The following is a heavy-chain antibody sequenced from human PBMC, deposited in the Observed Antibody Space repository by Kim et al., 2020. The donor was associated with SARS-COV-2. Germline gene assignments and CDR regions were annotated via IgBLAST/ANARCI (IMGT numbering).Heavy chain of an antibody. CDR3: ARDNGGNFDY. J-gene: IGHJ4*02. Sequence: GGSLRLSCATSGFTFSTYSMNWVRQAPGKGLEWISYISFSSSTIYYADSVKGRFTISRDNAKNSLYLQMNSLIDEDTAVYYCARDNGGNFDYWGQGTLVT. CDR2: ISFSSSTI. CDR1: GFTFSTYS. D-gene: IGHD4-17*01. V-gene: IGHV3-48*02.